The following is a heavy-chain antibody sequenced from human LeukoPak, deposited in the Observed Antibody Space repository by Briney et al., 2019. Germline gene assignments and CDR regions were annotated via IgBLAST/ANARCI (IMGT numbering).Heavy chain of an antibody. D-gene: IGHD1-26*01. J-gene: IGHJ4*02. Sequence: PSETLSLTCTVSGGSISSGTFYWNWIRQPAGKGLEWIGRIYTSGSSNYNPSLKSRVTISIDTSKNLFSLKLNSVTAADTAVYYCARESQSGSYGAYYFDYWGQGTLVTVSS. CDR3: ARESQSGSYGAYYFDY. V-gene: IGHV4-61*02. CDR1: GGSISSGTFY. CDR2: IYTSGSS.